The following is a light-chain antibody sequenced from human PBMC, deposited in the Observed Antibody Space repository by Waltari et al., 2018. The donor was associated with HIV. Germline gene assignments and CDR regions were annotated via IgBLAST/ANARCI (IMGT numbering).Light chain of an antibody. J-gene: IGLJ2*01. Sequence: QSVLTQPPSVSGAPGQRVTFSCTGSSSNIGAGYDVHWYQKRPGTAPKLLIYGNNNRPSGVPDRFSGSKSGTSASLVISGLQSEDEADYYCSTWDERLNGVVFGGGTRLTVV. V-gene: IGLV1-40*01. CDR2: GNN. CDR3: STWDERLNGVV. CDR1: SSNIGAGYD.